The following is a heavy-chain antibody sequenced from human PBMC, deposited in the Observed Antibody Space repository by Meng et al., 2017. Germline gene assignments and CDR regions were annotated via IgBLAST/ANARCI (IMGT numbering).Heavy chain of an antibody. CDR2: ISSNAYGVTT. CDR3: TRNPTVTTFRGLGPMHY. Sequence: GESLKISCTASGFTFGDYAMSWVRQAPGKGLEWVGFISSNAYGVTTEYAASVKGRFTISRDDTKSIAYMKMISLKTEDTAVYYCTRNPTVTTFRGLGPMHYWGQGTLVTVSS. J-gene: IGHJ4*02. CDR1: GFTFGDYA. V-gene: IGHV3-49*04. D-gene: IGHD4-17*01.